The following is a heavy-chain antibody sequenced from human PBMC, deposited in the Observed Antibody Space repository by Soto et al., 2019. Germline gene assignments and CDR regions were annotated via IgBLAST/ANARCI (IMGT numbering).Heavy chain of an antibody. Sequence: VTPSETLSLTCTVSGGSISSYYWSWIRQPPGKGLEWIGYIYYSGSTNYNPSLKSRVTISVDTSKNQFSLKLSSVTAADTAVYYCARSEEEGGQGSYYYMDVWGKGTTVTVSS. CDR1: GGSISSYY. D-gene: IGHD1-26*01. CDR3: ARSEEEGGQGSYYYMDV. J-gene: IGHJ6*03. CDR2: IYYSGST. V-gene: IGHV4-59*08.